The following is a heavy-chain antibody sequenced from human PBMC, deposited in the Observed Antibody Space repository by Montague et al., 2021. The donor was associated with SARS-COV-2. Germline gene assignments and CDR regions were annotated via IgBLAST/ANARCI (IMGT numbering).Heavy chain of an antibody. Sequence: SETLSLTCAVHGGSFSTYSWNWICQPPGTGLEWIGEIHLGGSTNYNPSLTSKVPITAETSKTQYSLKLTTVAAADTAVYYCAGLGDGVVPSPIIGVGPYYSYYGMDVWGKGTTVTVSS. CDR2: IHLGGST. V-gene: IGHV4-34*01. J-gene: IGHJ6*04. CDR3: AGLGDGVVPSPIIGVGPYYSYYGMDV. CDR1: GGSFSTYS. D-gene: IGHD2-15*01.